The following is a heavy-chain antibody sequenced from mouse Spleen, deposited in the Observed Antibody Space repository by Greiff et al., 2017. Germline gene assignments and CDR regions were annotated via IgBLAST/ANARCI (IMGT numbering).Heavy chain of an antibody. CDR2: ISYDGSN. J-gene: IGHJ3*01. V-gene: IGHV3-6*01. CDR1: GYSITSGYY. CDR3: AREGGVAWFAY. Sequence: VQLKESGPGLVKPSQSLSLTCSVTGYSITSGYYWNWIRQFPGNKLEWMGYISYDGSNNYNPSLKNRISITRDTSKNQFFLKLNSVTTEDTATYYCAREGGVAWFAYWGQGTLVTVSA.